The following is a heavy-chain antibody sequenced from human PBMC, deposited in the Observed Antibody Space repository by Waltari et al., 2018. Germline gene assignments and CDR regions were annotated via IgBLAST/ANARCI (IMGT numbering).Heavy chain of an antibody. J-gene: IGHJ5*02. V-gene: IGHV3-74*01. D-gene: IGHD1-26*01. Sequence: EVQLVESRGGLVHPGGSLRLSCEASGFTFSTFWVHWVRQVPGKGLVWVSRIKSDGSATSYADSVKGRFTISRDNAKNTVYLQMNSLRVEDTAVYHCASDVHSGRYGWFDPWGQGTLVTVSS. CDR1: GFTFSTFW. CDR2: IKSDGSAT. CDR3: ASDVHSGRYGWFDP.